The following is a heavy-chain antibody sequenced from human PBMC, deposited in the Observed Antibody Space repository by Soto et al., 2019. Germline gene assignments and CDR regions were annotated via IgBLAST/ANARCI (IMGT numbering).Heavy chain of an antibody. D-gene: IGHD3-22*01. CDR1: GYTFTGYY. CDR2: INPNSGGT. J-gene: IGHJ3*02. V-gene: IGHV1-2*02. CDR3: ARETYYYDSSGQRDAFDI. Sequence: ASVKVSCKASGYTFTGYYLHWVRQAPGQGLEWMGWINPNSGGTNYAQKLQGRVTMTTDTSTSTAYMELRSLRSDDTAVYYCARETYYYDSSGQRDAFDIWGQGTMVTVSS.